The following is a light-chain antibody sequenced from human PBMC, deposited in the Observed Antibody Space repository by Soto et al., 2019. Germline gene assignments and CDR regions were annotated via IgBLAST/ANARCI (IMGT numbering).Light chain of an antibody. V-gene: IGLV3-21*02. CDR2: DDS. CDR1: NIGSKG. CDR3: QVWDSNSDRV. Sequence: SYELTQPPSVSVAPGQTARITCGGYNIGSKGVHWYQQKPGQAPVLVVHDDSGRPSGIPERFSGSNSVNTATLTISRVEAGDEADYYCQVWDSNSDRVFGTGTQLTVL. J-gene: IGLJ1*01.